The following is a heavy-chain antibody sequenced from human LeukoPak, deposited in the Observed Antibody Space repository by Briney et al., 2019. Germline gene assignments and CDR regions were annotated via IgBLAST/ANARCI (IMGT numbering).Heavy chain of an antibody. CDR1: GFTFSSYA. Sequence: GGSLRLSCAASGFTFSSYAMSWVRQAPGKGLEWVSAISGSGGSTYYADSVKGRYTISRDNSKNTLYLQMNSLRAEDTAVYYCAKSGTYYYDSSGYPQWGQGTLVTVSS. CDR2: ISGSGGST. D-gene: IGHD3-22*01. CDR3: AKSGTYYYDSSGYPQ. J-gene: IGHJ4*02. V-gene: IGHV3-23*01.